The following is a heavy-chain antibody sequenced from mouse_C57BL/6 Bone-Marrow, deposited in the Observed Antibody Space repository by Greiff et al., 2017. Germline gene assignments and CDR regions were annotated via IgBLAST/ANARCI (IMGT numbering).Heavy chain of an antibody. D-gene: IGHD1-1*01. J-gene: IGHJ1*03. CDR1: GYTFTDHT. V-gene: IGHV1-78*01. Sequence: QVQLQQSDAELVKPGASVKISCKVSGYTFTDHTIHWMKQRPEQGLEWIGYIYPSNGGTNYNEKFKSKATLTVDKSSSTAYMQLSSLTSEDSAVYYCAGHYYYGSSWYFDVWGTGTAVTVSS. CDR3: AGHYYYGSSWYFDV. CDR2: IYPSNGGT.